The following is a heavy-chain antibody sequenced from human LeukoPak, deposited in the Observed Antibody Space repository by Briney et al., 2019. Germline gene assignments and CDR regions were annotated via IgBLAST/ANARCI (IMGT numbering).Heavy chain of an antibody. V-gene: IGHV3-30-3*01. CDR1: GFTFSSYA. CDR3: ARQIRYFDWLPQATPDY. CDR2: ISYDGSNK. Sequence: GGSLRLSCAASGFTFSSYAMRWVRQAPGKGLEWVAVISYDGSNKYYADSVKGRFTISRDNSKNTLYLQMNSLRAEDTAVYYCARQIRYFDWLPQATPDYWGQGTLVTVSS. J-gene: IGHJ4*02. D-gene: IGHD3-9*01.